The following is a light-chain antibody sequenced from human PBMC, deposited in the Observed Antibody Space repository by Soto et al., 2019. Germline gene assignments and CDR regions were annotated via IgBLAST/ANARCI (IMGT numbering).Light chain of an antibody. CDR1: SSDVGNYKY. J-gene: IGLJ3*02. Sequence: QSVLTQPRSVSGSPGQSVTISCTGSSSDVGNYKYVSWYQQQPDKAPKLILYDVIQRPSGVPDRFSGSKSGNTASLTISGLEPEDEAEYYCCSYAGSQRLFGGGTKLTVL. V-gene: IGLV2-11*01. CDR2: DVI. CDR3: CSYAGSQRL.